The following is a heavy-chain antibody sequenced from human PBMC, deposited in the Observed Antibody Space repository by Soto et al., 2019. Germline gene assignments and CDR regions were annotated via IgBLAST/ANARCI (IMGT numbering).Heavy chain of an antibody. J-gene: IGHJ4*02. D-gene: IGHD6-19*01. V-gene: IGHV3-30-3*01. CDR3: ARDKREQWLSTFDY. CDR1: GFTFSSYA. Sequence: QVQLVESGGGVVQPGRSLRLSCAASGFTFSSYAMHWVRQAPGKGLEWVVVISYDGSNKYYADSVKGRFTISRVNSKNTLYLQMNSLRAEDTAVYYCARDKREQWLSTFDYWGQGTLVTVSS. CDR2: ISYDGSNK.